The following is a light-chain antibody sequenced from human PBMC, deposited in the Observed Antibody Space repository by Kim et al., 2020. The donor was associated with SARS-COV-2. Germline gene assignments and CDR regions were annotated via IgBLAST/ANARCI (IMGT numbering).Light chain of an antibody. CDR3: QQYDEYPWT. V-gene: IGKV1-5*03. CDR2: GTS. J-gene: IGKJ1*01. CDR1: QSISHW. Sequence: VSVGDRVTISCRASQSISHWLAWYKQTSGKAPKVIIYGTSDLESGVPSRFSGSGSGTQFTLTITSLQPDDFAIYYCQQYDEYPWTFGQGTKVDIK.